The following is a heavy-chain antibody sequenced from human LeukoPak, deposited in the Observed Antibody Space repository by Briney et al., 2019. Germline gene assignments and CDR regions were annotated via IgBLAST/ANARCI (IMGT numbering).Heavy chain of an antibody. D-gene: IGHD1-26*01. Sequence: PSETLSLTCTVSGGSISSYYWSWIRQPPGKGLEWIGYIYYSGSTNYNPSLKSRVTISVDTSKNQFSLKLSSVTAADTAVYYCARGGELQSDAFDIWGQGTMVTVSS. CDR3: ARGGELQSDAFDI. J-gene: IGHJ3*02. CDR1: GGSISSYY. CDR2: IYYSGST. V-gene: IGHV4-59*01.